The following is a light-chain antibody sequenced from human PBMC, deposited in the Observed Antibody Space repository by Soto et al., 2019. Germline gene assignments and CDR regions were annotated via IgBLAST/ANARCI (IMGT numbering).Light chain of an antibody. CDR3: CSYTDIALDVV. CDR2: DVT. V-gene: IGLV2-14*01. Sequence: QSALTQPASVSGSPGQSITISCTGTSSDIGDYDSVSWYQHLPGKAPKLLIFDVTHRPSGVSDRFSGSKSGNTASLTISGVRPEDEADYYCCSYTDIALDVVFGGGTQLTVL. J-gene: IGLJ2*01. CDR1: SSDIGDYDS.